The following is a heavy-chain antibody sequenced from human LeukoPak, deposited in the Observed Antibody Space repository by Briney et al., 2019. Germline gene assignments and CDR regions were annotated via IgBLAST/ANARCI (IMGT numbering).Heavy chain of an antibody. Sequence: GESLKISCKHSGYSFNNYWIGWVRQMPGKGLEWIGIIYPADSDTRSSPSFQGQVSISADKSINTAYLQWSSLKASDTAMYYCASPGDYLVVRGIIMPFYWGQGTLVTVSS. V-gene: IGHV5-51*01. D-gene: IGHD3-10*01. CDR3: ASPGDYLVVRGIIMPFY. CDR2: IYPADSDT. J-gene: IGHJ4*02. CDR1: GYSFNNYW.